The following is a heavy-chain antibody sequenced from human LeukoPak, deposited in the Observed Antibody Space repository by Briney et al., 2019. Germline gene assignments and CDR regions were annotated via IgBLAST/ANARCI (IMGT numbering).Heavy chain of an antibody. CDR2: ISRSSGTI. CDR1: GFTFSSYS. J-gene: IGHJ4*02. CDR3: ARALNLLDPVTLDY. Sequence: GGSLRLSCAASGFTFSSYSMNWVRQAPGKGLEWVSYISRSSGTIYYADSVKGRFTISRDNAKNSLYLQMNSLRAEDTAVYYCARALNLLDPVTLDYWGQGTLVTVSS. D-gene: IGHD1-1*01. V-gene: IGHV3-48*01.